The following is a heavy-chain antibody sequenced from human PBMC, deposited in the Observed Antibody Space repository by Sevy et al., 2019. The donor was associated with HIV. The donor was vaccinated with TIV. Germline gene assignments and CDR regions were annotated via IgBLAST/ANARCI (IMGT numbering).Heavy chain of an antibody. CDR1: GFTFSSYA. CDR3: AKEGTTMVRGVIIKPDNWFDP. CDR2: ISGSGGST. Sequence: GGSLRLSCAASGFTFSSYAMSWVRQAPGKGLEWVSAISGSGGSTYYADSVKGRFTISRDNSKSTLYLQMNSLRAEDTAVYYCAKEGTTMVRGVIIKPDNWFDPWGQGTLVTVSS. J-gene: IGHJ5*02. V-gene: IGHV3-23*01. D-gene: IGHD3-10*01.